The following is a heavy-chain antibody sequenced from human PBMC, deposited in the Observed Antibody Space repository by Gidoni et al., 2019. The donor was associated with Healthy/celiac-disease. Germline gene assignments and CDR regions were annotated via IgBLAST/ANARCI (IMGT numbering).Heavy chain of an antibody. CDR2: ISAYNGNT. CDR3: ARDGLRFLWFDY. D-gene: IGHD3-3*01. CDR1: GSTFPSYA. J-gene: IGHJ4*02. Sequence: QVQLVLSGAEGKQPGASSRVSCQASGSTFPSYAITWVRQAHGQGLQWMGWISAYNGNTNYAQKLQGRVTMTTDTSTSTAYMELRSLRSDDTAVYYCARDGLRFLWFDYWGQGTLVTVSS. V-gene: IGHV1-18*01.